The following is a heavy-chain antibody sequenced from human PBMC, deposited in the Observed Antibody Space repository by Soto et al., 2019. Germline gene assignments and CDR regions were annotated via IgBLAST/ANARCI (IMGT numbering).Heavy chain of an antibody. J-gene: IGHJ6*02. CDR1: GYSFTSYW. CDR3: ARSENSVNSYYYYYGMDV. CDR2: IYPGDSDT. Sequence: GESLKISCNGSGYSFTSYWIGWVRQMPGKGLEWMGIIYPGDSDTRYSPSFQGQVTISADNSISTAYLQWSSLKASDTAMYYCARSENSVNSYYYYYGMDVWGQGTTVTVSS. D-gene: IGHD4-17*01. V-gene: IGHV5-51*01.